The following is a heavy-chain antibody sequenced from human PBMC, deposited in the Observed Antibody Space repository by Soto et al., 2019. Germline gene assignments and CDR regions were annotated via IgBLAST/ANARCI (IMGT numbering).Heavy chain of an antibody. CDR1: GFTFRTYY. J-gene: IGHJ5*02. CDR2: ISAGSSNI. V-gene: IGHV3-21*01. CDR3: ARQYPSSPRNFDP. D-gene: IGHD6-6*01. Sequence: EVELVESGGGLVKPGGSLKLSCAASGFTFRTYYMIWVRQAPGKGLEWVSTISAGSSNIYYAPSVKGRFTISRDNAQNLLYLQINSLRAADTAVYYCARQYPSSPRNFDPWGQGTLVIVPS.